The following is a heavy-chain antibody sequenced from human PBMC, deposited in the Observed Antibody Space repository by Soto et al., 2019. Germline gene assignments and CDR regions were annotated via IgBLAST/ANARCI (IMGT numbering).Heavy chain of an antibody. J-gene: IGHJ6*02. Sequence: PSETLSLTCTVSGGSISSYYWSWIRQPPGKGLEWIVYIYYSGSTNYNPSLKSRVTISVDTSKNQFSLKLSTVTAADTAVYYCARDMGVLLWFGEPPLGMDVWGQGTTVTVSS. D-gene: IGHD3-10*01. CDR3: ARDMGVLLWFGEPPLGMDV. V-gene: IGHV4-59*01. CDR2: IYYSGST. CDR1: GGSISSYY.